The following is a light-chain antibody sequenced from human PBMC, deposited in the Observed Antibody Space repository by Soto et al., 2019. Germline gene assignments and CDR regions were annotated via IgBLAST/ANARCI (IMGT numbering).Light chain of an antibody. J-gene: IGKJ4*01. CDR2: WAS. CDR1: QSVLYNSNNKNY. CDR3: QQSYVIPLT. V-gene: IGKV4-1*01. Sequence: DIVMTQSPDSLAVSLGERATINCKSSQSVLYNSNNKNYLAWYQQKPGQPPKLLIYWASTRESGVPDRFSGSGSGTDFALTISSLQAEDVAIYHWQQSYVIPLTFGGGTKVEIK.